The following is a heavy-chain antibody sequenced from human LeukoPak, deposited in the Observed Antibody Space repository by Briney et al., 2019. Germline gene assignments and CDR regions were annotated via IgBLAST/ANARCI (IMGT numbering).Heavy chain of an antibody. Sequence: SETLSLTCTVSGGFISSGSYYWSWIRQPAGKGLEYIGRIYTSGSTSYNPSLKSRVTISVDTSKNQFSLKLSSVTAAETAVYYCARRKLFRPYYGSGSYYMDVWGKGTTVTISS. CDR2: IYTSGST. J-gene: IGHJ6*03. D-gene: IGHD3-10*01. CDR1: GGFISSGSYY. V-gene: IGHV4-61*02. CDR3: ARRKLFRPYYGSGSYYMDV.